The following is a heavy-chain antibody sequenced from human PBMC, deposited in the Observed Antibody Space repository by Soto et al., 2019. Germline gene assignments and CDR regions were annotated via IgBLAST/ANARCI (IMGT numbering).Heavy chain of an antibody. CDR2: ISYDGSNK. V-gene: IGHV3-30*18. Sequence: VQLVESGGGVVQPGRSLRLSCAASGFTFSSYGMHWVRQAPGKGLEWVAVISYDGSNKYYADSVKGRFTISRDNSKNTLYLQMNSLRAEDTAVYYCAKESYSSSADFDYWGQGTLVTVSS. D-gene: IGHD6-6*01. J-gene: IGHJ4*02. CDR3: AKESYSSSADFDY. CDR1: GFTFSSYG.